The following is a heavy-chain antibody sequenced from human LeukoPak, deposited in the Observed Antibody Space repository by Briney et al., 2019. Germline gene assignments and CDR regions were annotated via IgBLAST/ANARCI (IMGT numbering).Heavy chain of an antibody. CDR3: AREVYDYVWGSYRYFDY. Sequence: SQTLSLTCTVSGDSISSGDYYWSWIRQPAGKGLEWIGRIYTSGSTNYNPSLKSRVTMSVDTSKNQFSLKLSSVTAADTAVYYCAREVYDYVWGSYRYFDYWGQGTLVTVSS. D-gene: IGHD3-16*02. J-gene: IGHJ4*02. CDR2: IYTSGST. CDR1: GDSISSGDYY. V-gene: IGHV4-61*02.